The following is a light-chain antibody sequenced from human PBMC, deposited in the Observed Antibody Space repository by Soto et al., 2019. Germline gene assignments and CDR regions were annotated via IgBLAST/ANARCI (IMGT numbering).Light chain of an antibody. V-gene: IGKV3-20*01. CDR1: QSVSSSY. J-gene: IGKJ2*01. Sequence: EIVLTQSPGTLSLSPGERATLSCRASQSVSSSYLAWYQQKPGQAPRLLIYGASSRATGIPDRFSGSGSGTDFTLTISRLEPEDFGVYYWQQYGSSLYTFGQGTKLEIK. CDR2: GAS. CDR3: QQYGSSLYT.